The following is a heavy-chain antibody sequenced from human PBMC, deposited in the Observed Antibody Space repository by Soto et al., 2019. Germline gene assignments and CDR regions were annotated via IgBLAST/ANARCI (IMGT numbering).Heavy chain of an antibody. D-gene: IGHD1-7*01. Sequence: GSVKVSCTASGYTFTSYYMPWVRQAPGQGLEWMGIINPSGGSTSYAQKSQGRVTMTRDRSTSTVYMELSSLRSEHKAVYYCARGPPNSDDYGMDVWGQGTTVTVSS. CDR2: INPSGGST. V-gene: IGHV1-46*01. CDR1: GYTFTSYY. CDR3: ARGPPNSDDYGMDV. J-gene: IGHJ6*02.